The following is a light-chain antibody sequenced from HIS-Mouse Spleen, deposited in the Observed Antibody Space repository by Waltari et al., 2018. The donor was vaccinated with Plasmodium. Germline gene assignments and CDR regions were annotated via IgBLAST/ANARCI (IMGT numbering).Light chain of an antibody. CDR2: AGS. V-gene: IGLV2-23*01. Sequence: QSALTQPASVSGSSGQSITISCTGTSSDVGSYNLVSWYQQHPGKAPKLMSDAGSKLPAGVSKRVSGSKSGNTASLTISGLQAEDEADYYCCSYAGSSTLVFGGGTKLTVL. CDR1: SSDVGSYNL. J-gene: IGLJ3*02. CDR3: CSYAGSSTLV.